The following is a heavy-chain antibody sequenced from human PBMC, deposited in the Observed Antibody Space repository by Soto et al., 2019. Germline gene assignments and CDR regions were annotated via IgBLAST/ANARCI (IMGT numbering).Heavy chain of an antibody. D-gene: IGHD3-22*01. CDR3: AKMSSENYYDPVFS. J-gene: IGHJ4*02. CDR2: LISCGNTI. CDR1: GFIFSDYD. V-gene: IGHV3-11*01. Sequence: QVQLVESGGGLVKTGGSLGLACGASGFIFSDYDMNLVHLSPGNGLEWVAYLISCGNTIYYPDSVKGRFTISRDNAKNSVFLQMNSLRAEDTDLYFCAKMSSENYYDPVFSWGQGTLVTVSS.